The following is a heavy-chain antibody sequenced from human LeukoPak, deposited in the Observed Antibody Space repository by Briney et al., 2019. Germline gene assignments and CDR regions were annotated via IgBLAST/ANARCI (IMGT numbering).Heavy chain of an antibody. D-gene: IGHD6-6*01. Sequence: PSETLSLTCNVSGDSIRNYYWSWIRQTPGKGLEWIGHIYDSGSTNYNPSLKSRVTISVDTSKNPFSLKVTSVTAADTAVYYCARLARGRWFDPWGQGTRVTVSS. CDR3: ARLARGRWFDP. V-gene: IGHV4-59*08. CDR2: IYDSGST. J-gene: IGHJ5*02. CDR1: GDSIRNYY.